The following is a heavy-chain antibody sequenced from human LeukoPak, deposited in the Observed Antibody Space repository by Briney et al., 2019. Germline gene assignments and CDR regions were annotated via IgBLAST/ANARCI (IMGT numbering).Heavy chain of an antibody. Sequence: SETLSLTCTVSGGSISSYYWSWIRQPPGKGLEWIGEINHSGSTNYNPSLKSRVTISVDTSKNQFSLKLSSVTAADTAVYYCARGVAGVWGKGTTVTVSS. V-gene: IGHV4-34*01. D-gene: IGHD5-12*01. CDR1: GGSISSYY. CDR2: INHSGST. CDR3: ARGVAGV. J-gene: IGHJ6*04.